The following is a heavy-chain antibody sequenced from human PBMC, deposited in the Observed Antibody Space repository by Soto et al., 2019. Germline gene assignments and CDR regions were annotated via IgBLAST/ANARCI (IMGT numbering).Heavy chain of an antibody. J-gene: IGHJ4*02. D-gene: IGHD3-22*01. CDR3: ATEDFKDYYDRSGYYYSFDY. V-gene: IGHV1-69*13. CDR1: GGTFSSYA. Sequence: GASVKVSCKASGGTFSSYAISWVRQAPGQGLEWMGGIIPIFGTANYAQKFQRRVTITADESTSTSYMELSSLRSEDTAVYYCATEDFKDYYDRSGYYYSFDYWGQGTLVTVSS. CDR2: IIPIFGTA.